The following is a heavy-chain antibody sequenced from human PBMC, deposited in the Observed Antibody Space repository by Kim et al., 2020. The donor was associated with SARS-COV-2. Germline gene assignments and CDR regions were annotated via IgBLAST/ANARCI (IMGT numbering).Heavy chain of an antibody. CDR2: ISGSGGST. CDR1: GFTFSSYA. V-gene: IGHV3-23*01. CDR3: AKEYYYDSSGYYLLDY. D-gene: IGHD3-22*01. Sequence: GGSLRLSCAASGFTFSSYAMSWVRQAPGKGLEWVSAISGSGGSTYYADSVKGRFTISRDNSKNTLYLQMNSLRAEDTAVYYCAKEYYYDSSGYYLLDYWGQGTLVTVSS. J-gene: IGHJ4*02.